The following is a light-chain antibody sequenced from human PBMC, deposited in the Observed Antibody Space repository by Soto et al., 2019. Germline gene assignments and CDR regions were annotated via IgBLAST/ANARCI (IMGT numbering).Light chain of an antibody. J-gene: IGKJ4*01. V-gene: IGKV1-5*03. CDR3: HQYHFCPVT. Sequence: DIQMTQSPSTLSSSVGDRVTITCRASQSVSTWLAWYQQQPGKAPTLLILNASTLDNGVPSRFSGSGSGTDFTLTISSLEPDDFATYYCHQYHFCPVTFGGGTKVEIK. CDR2: NAS. CDR1: QSVSTW.